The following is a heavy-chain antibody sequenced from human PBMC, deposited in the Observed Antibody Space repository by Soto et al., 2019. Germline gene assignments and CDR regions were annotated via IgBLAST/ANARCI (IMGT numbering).Heavy chain of an antibody. CDR1: GFTFSRYG. CDR2: ISYDGRNK. D-gene: IGHD6-19*01. Sequence: QVQRVESGGGVVQPGRSRRLSCAASGFTFSRYGMHWVRQAPGKGLGWVAVISYDGRNKYYADSVKGRFTISRDNSKNTLYLPMNSLRAEDTAVYYCAKDRGWLAERYSYGMDVWGQGTTVTVSS. J-gene: IGHJ6*02. V-gene: IGHV3-30*18. CDR3: AKDRGWLAERYSYGMDV.